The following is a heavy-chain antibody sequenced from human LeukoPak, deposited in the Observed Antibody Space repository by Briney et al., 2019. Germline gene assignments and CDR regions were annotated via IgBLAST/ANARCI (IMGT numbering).Heavy chain of an antibody. CDR2: INIDGSSI. CDR3: ARIPATGTALDY. D-gene: IGHD6-13*01. Sequence: PGGSLRLSCTASGFTLSNYWMHWVRQAPGKGLVWVSRINIDGSSISYADSVKGRFTISRDNAKNTLHLQMNSLRAEDTAVYYCARIPATGTALDYWGQGTLVTVSS. J-gene: IGHJ4*02. CDR1: GFTLSNYW. V-gene: IGHV3-74*01.